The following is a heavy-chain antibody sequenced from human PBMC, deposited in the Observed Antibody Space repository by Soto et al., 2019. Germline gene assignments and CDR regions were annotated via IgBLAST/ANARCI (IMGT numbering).Heavy chain of an antibody. CDR1: GGSFSGYY. J-gene: IGHJ4*02. CDR2: INHSGST. Sequence: PSETLSLTCAVYGGSFSGYYWSWIRQPPGKGLEWIGEINHSGSTNYNPSLKSRVTISVDTSKKQFSLKLSSVTAADTAGYYCARGRLHTSGYSYGTYYFDYWGQGTLVTVSS. D-gene: IGHD5-18*01. V-gene: IGHV4-34*01. CDR3: ARGRLHTSGYSYGTYYFDY.